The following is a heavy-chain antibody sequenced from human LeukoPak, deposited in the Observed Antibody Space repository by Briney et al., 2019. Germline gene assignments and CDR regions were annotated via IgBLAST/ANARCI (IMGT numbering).Heavy chain of an antibody. V-gene: IGHV4-59*04. CDR1: GFTFSGYW. D-gene: IGHD1-1*01. CDR2: IFYSGST. CDR3: ATWRTAKTGFDY. Sequence: GSLRLSCAASGFTFSGYWMSWVRQAPGKGLEWIGNIFYSGSTSYNPSLKSRVTISVDTSKNQFSLRLSSVTAADTAVYYCATWRTAKTGFDYWGQGTLVTVSS. J-gene: IGHJ4*02.